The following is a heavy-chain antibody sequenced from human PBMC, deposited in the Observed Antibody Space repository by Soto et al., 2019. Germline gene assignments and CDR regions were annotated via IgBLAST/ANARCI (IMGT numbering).Heavy chain of an antibody. CDR1: GGSISSSSYY. J-gene: IGHJ6*03. CDR2: IYYSGST. Sequence: SETLSLTCTVSGGSISSSSYYWGWIRQPPGKGLEWIGSIYYSGSTYYNPSLKSRVTISVDTSKNQFSLKLSSVTAADTAVYYCARPQPALYYGSGSSYMDVWGKGTTVTVSS. CDR3: ARPQPALYYGSGSSYMDV. D-gene: IGHD3-10*01. V-gene: IGHV4-39*01.